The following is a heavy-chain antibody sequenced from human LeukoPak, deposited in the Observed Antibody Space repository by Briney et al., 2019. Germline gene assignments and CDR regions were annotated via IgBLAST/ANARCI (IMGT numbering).Heavy chain of an antibody. D-gene: IGHD3-10*01. J-gene: IGHJ6*03. CDR3: AKDLSGRNRYYYMDV. CDR1: GFTFSNYA. CDR2: ISGSGGST. V-gene: IGHV3-23*01. Sequence: GGSLRLSCAASGFTFSNYAMSWVRQAPGKGLEWVSAISGSGGSTYYADSVKGRFTISRDNSKNTLYLQMNSLRAEDTAVYYCAKDLSGRNRYYYMDVWGKGTTVTISS.